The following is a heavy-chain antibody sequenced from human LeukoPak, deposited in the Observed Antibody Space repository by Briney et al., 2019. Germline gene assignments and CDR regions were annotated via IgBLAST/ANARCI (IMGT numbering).Heavy chain of an antibody. V-gene: IGHV3-30-3*01. CDR3: ARVYDSSGYYDYYGMDV. CDR2: ISYDGSNK. Sequence: GGSLRLSCAASGFTFSSYAMHWVRQAPGKGLEWVAVISYDGSNKYYADSVKGRFTISRDNSKNTLYLQMNSLRAEDTAVYYCARVYDSSGYYDYYGMDVWGQGTTVTVSS. D-gene: IGHD3-22*01. J-gene: IGHJ6*02. CDR1: GFTFSSYA.